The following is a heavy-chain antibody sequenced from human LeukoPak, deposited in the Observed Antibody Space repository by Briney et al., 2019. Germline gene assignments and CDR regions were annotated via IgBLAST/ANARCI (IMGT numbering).Heavy chain of an antibody. CDR3: ARGALPLLRGGGDY. Sequence: ASVKVSCKASGYTFTSYDINWVPQATGQGLEWMGWMNPNSGNTGYAQKFQGRVTMTRNTSISTAYMELSSLRSEDAAVYYCARGALPLLRGGGDYWGQGTLVTVSS. V-gene: IGHV1-8*01. D-gene: IGHD2-15*01. J-gene: IGHJ4*02. CDR1: GYTFTSYD. CDR2: MNPNSGNT.